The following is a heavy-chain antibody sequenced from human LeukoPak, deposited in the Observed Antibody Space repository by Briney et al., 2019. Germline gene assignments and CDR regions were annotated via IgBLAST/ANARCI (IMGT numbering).Heavy chain of an antibody. CDR2: IYYSGST. J-gene: IGHJ5*02. Sequence: SETLSLTCTVSGGSISSGDYYWSWIRQPPGKGLEWIGYIYYSGSTNYNPSLKSRVTISVDTSKNQFSLKLSSVTAADTAVYYCARVRGIAAAGFLYNWFDPWGQGTLVTVSS. CDR1: GGSISSGDYY. D-gene: IGHD6-13*01. V-gene: IGHV4-61*08. CDR3: ARVRGIAAAGFLYNWFDP.